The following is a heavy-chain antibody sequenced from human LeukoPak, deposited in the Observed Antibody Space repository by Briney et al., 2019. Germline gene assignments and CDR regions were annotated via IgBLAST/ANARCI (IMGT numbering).Heavy chain of an antibody. J-gene: IGHJ4*02. CDR1: GSTFTSYG. CDR3: ARVDGIAAASIFDY. Sequence: ASVKVSCKASGSTFTSYGISWVRQAPGQGLEWMGWISAYNGNTNYAQKLQGRVTMTTDTSTSTAYMELRSLRSDDTAVYYCARVDGIAAASIFDYWGQGTLVTVSS. D-gene: IGHD6-13*01. CDR2: ISAYNGNT. V-gene: IGHV1-18*01.